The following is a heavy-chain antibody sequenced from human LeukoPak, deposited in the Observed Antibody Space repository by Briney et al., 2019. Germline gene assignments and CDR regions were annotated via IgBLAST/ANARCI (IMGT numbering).Heavy chain of an antibody. CDR1: GYSISSGYY. D-gene: IGHD6-13*01. V-gene: IGHV4-38-2*02. Sequence: PSETLSLTCSVSGYSISSGYYWGWIRQPPGKGLEWIGSIYHSGSTYYNPSLKSRVTISVDTSKNQFSLKLSSVTAADTAVYYCARMKRYSSSWEEYWGQGTLVTVSS. CDR3: ARMKRYSSSWEEY. CDR2: IYHSGST. J-gene: IGHJ4*02.